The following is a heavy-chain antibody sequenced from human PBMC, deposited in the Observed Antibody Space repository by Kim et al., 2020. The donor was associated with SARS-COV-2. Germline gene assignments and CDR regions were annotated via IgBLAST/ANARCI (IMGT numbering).Heavy chain of an antibody. Sequence: SETLSLTCTVSGGSVSSGSYYWSWIRQPPGKGLEWIGYIYYSGSTNYNPSLKSRVTISVDTSKNQFSLKLSSVTAADTAVYYCARGGRWYDMLPGYNGNFDYWGQGTRVTVSS. D-gene: IGHD3-9*01. CDR1: GGSVSSGSYY. V-gene: IGHV4-61*01. CDR2: IYYSGST. J-gene: IGHJ4*02. CDR3: ARGGRWYDMLPGYNGNFDY.